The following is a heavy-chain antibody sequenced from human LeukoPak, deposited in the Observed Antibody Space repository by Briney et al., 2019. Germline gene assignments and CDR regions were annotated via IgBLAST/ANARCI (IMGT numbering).Heavy chain of an antibody. D-gene: IGHD6-6*01. CDR1: GFTFSSYA. V-gene: IGHV3-23*01. CDR3: AKVHSSSFGGYYFDY. CDR2: ISGSGGST. J-gene: IGHJ4*02. Sequence: AGSLRLSCAASGFTFSSYAMSWVRQAPGKGLEWVSAISGSGGSTYYADSVKGRFTISRDNSKNTLYLQMNSLRAEDTAVYYCAKVHSSSFGGYYFDYWGQGTLVTVSS.